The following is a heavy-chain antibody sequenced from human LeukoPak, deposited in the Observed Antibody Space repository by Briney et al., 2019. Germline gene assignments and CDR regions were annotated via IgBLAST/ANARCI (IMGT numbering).Heavy chain of an antibody. J-gene: IGHJ5*02. D-gene: IGHD5-18*01. CDR2: INNDGSST. CDR3: ARGEDTAIVSWFDP. V-gene: IGHV3-74*01. CDR1: GFTFSSYW. Sequence: GGSLRLSCAASGFTFSSYWMHWVRQAPGKGLVWVSRINNDGSSTSYADSVKGRFTISRDNAKNSLYLQMNSLRAEDTAVYYCARGEDTAIVSWFDPWGQGTLVTVSS.